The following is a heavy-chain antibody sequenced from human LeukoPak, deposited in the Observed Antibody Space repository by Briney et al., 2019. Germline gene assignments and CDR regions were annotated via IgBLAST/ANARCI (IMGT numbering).Heavy chain of an antibody. Sequence: GASVKVSCKASGYAFTSYGISWVRQAPGQGLEWMGWISAYNGNTNYAQKLQGRVTMTTDTSTSTAYMELRSLRSDDTAVYYCARGAYYGSGSPIAPGSSDYWGQGTLVTVSS. CDR3: ARGAYYGSGSPIAPGSSDY. CDR2: ISAYNGNT. CDR1: GYAFTSYG. J-gene: IGHJ4*02. D-gene: IGHD3-10*01. V-gene: IGHV1-18*01.